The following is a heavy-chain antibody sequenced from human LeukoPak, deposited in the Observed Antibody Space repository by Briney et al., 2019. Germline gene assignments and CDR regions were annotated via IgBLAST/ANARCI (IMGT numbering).Heavy chain of an antibody. CDR1: GGSISSYY. V-gene: IGHV4-59*08. CDR2: IYYSGST. CDR3: ARLRYSSGWYSPHFDY. Sequence: SETLSLTCTVSGGSISSYYWSWIRQPPGKGLEWIGYIYYSGSTNYNPSLKSRVTISVDTSKNQSSLKLSSVTAADTAVYYCARLRYSSGWYSPHFDYWGQGTLVTVSS. D-gene: IGHD6-19*01. J-gene: IGHJ4*02.